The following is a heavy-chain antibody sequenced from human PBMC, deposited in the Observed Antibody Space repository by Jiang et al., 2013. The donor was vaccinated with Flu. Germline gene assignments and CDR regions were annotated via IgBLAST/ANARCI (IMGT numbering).Heavy chain of an antibody. CDR3: ARLFGSGWVDY. J-gene: IGHJ4*02. V-gene: IGHV4-59*01. Sequence: GLVKPSEALSLTCTVSGGSISSYFWSWIRQPPGKGLEWIGYIHYSGSTNYNPSLKSRVTISVDMSKNQFSLKLSSLTAADTAVYYCARLFGSGWVDYWGQGTLVTVSS. CDR2: IHYSGST. CDR1: GGSISSYF. D-gene: IGHD6-19*01.